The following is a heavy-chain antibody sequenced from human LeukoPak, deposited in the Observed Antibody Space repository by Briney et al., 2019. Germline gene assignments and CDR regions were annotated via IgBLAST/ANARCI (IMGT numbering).Heavy chain of an antibody. D-gene: IGHD3-3*01. V-gene: IGHV4-34*01. J-gene: IGHJ5*02. CDR1: GGSFSGYY. CDR2: INHSGST. CDR3: ARGLLLRETYYDFWSGLKGFDP. Sequence: SETLSLTCAVYGGSFSGYYWSWIRQPPGKGLEWIGEINHSGSTNYNPSLKSRVTISVDTSKNQFSLKLSSVTAADTAVYYCARGLLLRETYYDFWSGLKGFDPWGQGTLVTVS.